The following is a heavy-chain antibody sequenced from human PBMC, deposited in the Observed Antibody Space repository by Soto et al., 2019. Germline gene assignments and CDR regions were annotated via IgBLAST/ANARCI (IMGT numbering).Heavy chain of an antibody. Sequence: GGSLRLSCEASGFTFSNYAMAWVRQTPGEGPEWVSTIGGGDDIFYAESVQGRFIISRDDSRSTMYLQMDNLRVEDTAIYFCAKDSISYNGIYDAFDVWGQGTVVTVSS. D-gene: IGHD3-3*02. CDR2: IGGGDDI. J-gene: IGHJ3*01. V-gene: IGHV3-23*01. CDR3: AKDSISYNGIYDAFDV. CDR1: GFTFSNYA.